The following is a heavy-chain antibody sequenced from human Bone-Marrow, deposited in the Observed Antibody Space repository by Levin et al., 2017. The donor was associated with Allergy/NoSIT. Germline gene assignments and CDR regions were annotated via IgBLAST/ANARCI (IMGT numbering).Heavy chain of an antibody. D-gene: IGHD6-13*01. J-gene: IGHJ6*02. CDR1: GYTFTGYY. CDR3: ARQYSSSWHGFYYYGMDG. V-gene: IGHV1-2*04. Sequence: GESLKISCKASGYTFTGYYMHWVRQAPGQGLEWMGWINPNSGGTNYAQKFQGWVTMTRDTSISTAYMELSRLRSDDTAVYYCARQYSSSWHGFYYYGMDGWGQGTTVTVSS. CDR2: INPNSGGT.